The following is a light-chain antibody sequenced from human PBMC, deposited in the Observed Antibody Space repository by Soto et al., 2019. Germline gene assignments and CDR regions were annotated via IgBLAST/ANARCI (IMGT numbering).Light chain of an antibody. CDR3: AAWDDSLNGWV. V-gene: IGLV1-44*01. Sequence: QSVLTQPPSASGTPGQRVTISCSGSSSNIGSNYVYWYQQVPGTAPKLLIYSNNQRPSGVPDRFSGSKSGTSASLAISGLQSEDEADYYWAAWDDSLNGWVFGGGTQLTVL. J-gene: IGLJ3*02. CDR2: SNN. CDR1: SSNIGSNY.